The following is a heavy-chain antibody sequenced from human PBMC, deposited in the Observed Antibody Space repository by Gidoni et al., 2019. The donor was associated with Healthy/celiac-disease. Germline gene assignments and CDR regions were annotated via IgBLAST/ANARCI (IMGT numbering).Heavy chain of an antibody. J-gene: IGHJ6*02. CDR3: AKGGARFDYYYYGMDV. CDR1: GFTFDDYA. V-gene: IGHV3-9*01. CDR2: ISWNSGSI. D-gene: IGHD3-16*01. Sequence: EVQLVESGGGLVQPGRSLRLSCAASGFTFDDYAMHWVRQAPGKGLEWVSGISWNSGSIGYADSVKGRFTISRDNAKNSLYLQMNSLRAEDTALYYCAKGGARFDYYYYGMDVWGQGTTVTVSS.